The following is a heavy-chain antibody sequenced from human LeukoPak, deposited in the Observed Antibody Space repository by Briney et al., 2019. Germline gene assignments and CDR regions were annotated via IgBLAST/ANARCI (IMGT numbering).Heavy chain of an antibody. J-gene: IGHJ4*02. CDR2: IYYSGST. CDR3: ARLYYYGSGSHYFDY. Sequence: SETLSLTCTVSGGSISSSSYYWGWIRQPPGKGLEWIGSIYYSGSTYYNPSLKSRVTISVDTSKKQFSLKPSSVTAADTAVYYCARLYYYGSGSHYFDYWGQGTLVTVSS. CDR1: GGSISSSSYY. D-gene: IGHD3-10*01. V-gene: IGHV4-39*01.